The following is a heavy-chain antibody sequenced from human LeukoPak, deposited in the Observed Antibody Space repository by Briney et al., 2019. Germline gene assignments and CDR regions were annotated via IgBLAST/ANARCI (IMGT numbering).Heavy chain of an antibody. CDR1: GYTFTGYY. CDR2: INPNSGGT. V-gene: IGHV1-2*02. Sequence: ASVKVSCKASGYTFTGYYMHWVRQAPGQGLEWMGWINPNSGGTNYAQKFQGRVTMTRDTSISTAYMELSRLRSDDAAVYCCAREVPAAIYYYYGMDVWGQGTTVTVSS. CDR3: AREVPAAIYYYYGMDV. J-gene: IGHJ6*02. D-gene: IGHD2-2*01.